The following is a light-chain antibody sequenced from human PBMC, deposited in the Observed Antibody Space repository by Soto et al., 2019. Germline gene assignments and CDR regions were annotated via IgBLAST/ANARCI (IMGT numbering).Light chain of an antibody. CDR2: EVT. CDR3: CSYGLIRPYV. CDR1: SSDVGKYDL. J-gene: IGLJ1*01. V-gene: IGLV2-23*02. Sequence: SALTQPASVSGSPGQSITISCAGTSSDVGKYDLVSWYQQHPGKAPKLIIYEVTKRPSGVSNRFSGSKSGNAASLTISGLQTEDEADYSCCSYGLIRPYVFGPGTKVTVL.